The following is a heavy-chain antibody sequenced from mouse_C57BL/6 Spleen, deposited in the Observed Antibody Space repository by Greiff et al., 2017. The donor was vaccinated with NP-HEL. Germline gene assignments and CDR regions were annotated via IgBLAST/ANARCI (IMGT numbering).Heavy chain of an antibody. J-gene: IGHJ4*01. CDR1: GYTFTSYW. CDR3: AIPLWLGDYAMDY. D-gene: IGHD2-2*01. V-gene: IGHV1-53*01. CDR2: INPSNGGT. Sequence: QVQLQQPGTELVKPGASVKLSCKASGYTFTSYWMHWVKQRPGQGLEWIGNINPSNGGTNSNEKFKSKATLTVDKSSSTAYMQLSSLTSEDSAVYYCAIPLWLGDYAMDYWGQGTSVTVSS.